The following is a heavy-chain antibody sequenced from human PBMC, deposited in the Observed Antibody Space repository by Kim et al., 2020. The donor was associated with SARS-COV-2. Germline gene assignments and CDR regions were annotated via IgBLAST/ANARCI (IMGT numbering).Heavy chain of an antibody. V-gene: IGHV3-64D*06. CDR1: GFTFSSYA. J-gene: IGHJ4*02. Sequence: GGSLRLSCSASGFTFSSYAMHWVRQAPGKGLEYVSAISSNGGSTYYADSVKGRFTISRDNSKNTLYLQMSSLRAEDTAVYYCVKDLPIDVLLWFGEPHWGQGTLVTVSS. D-gene: IGHD3-10*01. CDR3: VKDLPIDVLLWFGEPH. CDR2: ISSNGGST.